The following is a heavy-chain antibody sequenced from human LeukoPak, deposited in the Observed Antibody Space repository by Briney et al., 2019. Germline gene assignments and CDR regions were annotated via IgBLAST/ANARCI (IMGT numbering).Heavy chain of an antibody. CDR2: TYYRSKWYN. CDR1: GDSVSSNSAA. Sequence: SQTLSLTCAISGDSVSSNSAAWNRIRQSPSRGLEWLVRTYYRSKWYNDYAVSVKSRITINPDTSKNQFSLQLNSVTPEDTAVYYCARDHNPSIVGATGFDYWGQGTLVTVSS. V-gene: IGHV6-1*01. J-gene: IGHJ4*02. D-gene: IGHD1-26*01. CDR3: ARDHNPSIVGATGFDY.